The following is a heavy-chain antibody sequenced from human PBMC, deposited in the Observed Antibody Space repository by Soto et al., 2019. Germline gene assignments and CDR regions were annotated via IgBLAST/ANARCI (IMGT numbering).Heavy chain of an antibody. CDR3: AKEGYGDSLDY. CDR2: INPDGSSA. J-gene: IGHJ4*02. CDR1: GFTFSSSW. Sequence: EVQLVESGGGLVQPGGSLRLSCAVSGFTFSSSWMHWVRQAPGKGLVWVSRINPDGSSARYADSVKGRFTISRDNAKNTLYLQMNSLRDEDTAVFYCAKEGYGDSLDYWGQGTLVTVSS. D-gene: IGHD4-17*01. V-gene: IGHV3-74*01.